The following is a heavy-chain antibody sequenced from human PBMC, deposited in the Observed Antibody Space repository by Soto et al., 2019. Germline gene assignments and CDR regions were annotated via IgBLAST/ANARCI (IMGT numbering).Heavy chain of an antibody. Sequence: YAMHWVRQAPGQRLEWMGWINAGNGGIKYAQKFQGWVTMTRDTSISTAYMELSRLRSDDTAMYYCARDRVGYCSGGSCFFDYWGQGTLVTVSS. CDR2: INAGNGGI. CDR1: YA. CDR3: ARDRVGYCSGGSCFFDY. D-gene: IGHD2-15*01. J-gene: IGHJ4*02. V-gene: IGHV1-2*04.